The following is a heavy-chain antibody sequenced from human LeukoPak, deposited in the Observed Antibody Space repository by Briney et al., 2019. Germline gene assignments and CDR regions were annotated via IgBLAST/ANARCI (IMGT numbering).Heavy chain of an antibody. CDR2: IHHDGRI. D-gene: IGHD3-16*02. J-gene: IGHJ4*02. CDR3: ARSHDHLWGNYPDY. V-gene: IGHV4/OR15-8*01. CDR1: GGSIDSTNW. Sequence: SETLSLTCDVSGGSIDSTNWWNWVRQPPVKGLEWIGEIHHDGRINYNPSLKSRVTLSVDKSKNQFSLRLNSVTAADTAMYYCARSHDHLWGNYPDYWGQGTLVTVSS.